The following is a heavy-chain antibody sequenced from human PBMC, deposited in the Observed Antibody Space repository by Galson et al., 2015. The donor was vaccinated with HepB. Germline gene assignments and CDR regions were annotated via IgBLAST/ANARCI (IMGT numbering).Heavy chain of an antibody. D-gene: IGHD1-26*01. V-gene: IGHV3-30*04. CDR2: ISHDGKTQ. J-gene: IGHJ6*02. Sequence: SLRLSCAASGFAFSDYAMQWVRQAPGKGLEWVASISHDGKTQYDAESVKGRFIISTDNSKNTAYLQMDNLRPDDTGIYFCARVWDKGATTRWSNYYYGMDVWGQGTTVSVSS. CDR1: GFAFSDYA. CDR3: ARVWDKGATTRWSNYYYGMDV.